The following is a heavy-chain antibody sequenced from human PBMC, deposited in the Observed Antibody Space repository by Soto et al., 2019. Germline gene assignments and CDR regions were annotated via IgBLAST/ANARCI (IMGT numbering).Heavy chain of an antibody. CDR2: ISYDGSNK. CDR3: AKDSRIVVVTAPYDY. D-gene: IGHD2-21*02. J-gene: IGHJ4*02. Sequence: QVQLVESGEGVVQPGTSLRLSCAASGFTFSSYGMHWVRQAPGKGLEWVAVISYDGSNKYYADSVKGRFTISRDNSKNTLYLQMNSLRAEDTAVYYCAKDSRIVVVTAPYDYWGQGTLVTVSS. CDR1: GFTFSSYG. V-gene: IGHV3-30*18.